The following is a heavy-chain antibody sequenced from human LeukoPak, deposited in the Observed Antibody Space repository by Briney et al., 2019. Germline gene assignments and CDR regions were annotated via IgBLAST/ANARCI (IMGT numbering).Heavy chain of an antibody. J-gene: IGHJ4*02. V-gene: IGHV4-59*01. CDR2: IYYSGST. Sequence: SETLSLTCTVSGGSIGSYYWSWIRQPPGKGLEWIGYIYYSGSTNYNPSLKSRVTISVDTSKNQFSLKLSSVTAADTAVYYCARGAKRYYGSGNFDYWGQGTLVTVSS. CDR1: GGSIGSYY. CDR3: ARGAKRYYGSGNFDY. D-gene: IGHD3-10*01.